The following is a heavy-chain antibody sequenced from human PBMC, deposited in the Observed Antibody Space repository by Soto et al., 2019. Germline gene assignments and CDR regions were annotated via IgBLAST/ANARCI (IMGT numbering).Heavy chain of an antibody. V-gene: IGHV5-10-1*01. CDR1: GYNFNSYW. CDR2: IGPSDSYT. CDR3: VRKPIGYSDDRGFFDY. D-gene: IGHD3-22*01. J-gene: IGHJ4*02. Sequence: GESLKISCNGAGYNFNSYWISWVRQMPGKGLEWMGKIGPSDSYTNYSPSLQGHVTISADKSISTAYLQWSSLRASDTAMYYCVRKPIGYSDDRGFFDYWGQGTQVTVSS.